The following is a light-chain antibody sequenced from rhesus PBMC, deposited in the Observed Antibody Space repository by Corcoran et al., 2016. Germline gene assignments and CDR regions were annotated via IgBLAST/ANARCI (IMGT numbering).Light chain of an antibody. CDR1: QGIRSF. CDR3: QQDNSLPWT. J-gene: IGKJ1*01. CDR2: YAT. V-gene: IGKV1-32*01. Sequence: DIQMTQSPSSLSASVGDRVTITCRASQGIRSFLNWYKQTPVKAPKLLIYYATRWESGAPARFSGSGSGTEFTLTISSLQTEDFATYYCQQDNSLPWTFGQGTKVEIK.